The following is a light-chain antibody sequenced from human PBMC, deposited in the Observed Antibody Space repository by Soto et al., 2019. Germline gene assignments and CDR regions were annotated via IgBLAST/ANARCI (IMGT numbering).Light chain of an antibody. CDR2: AAS. V-gene: IGKV1-39*01. J-gene: IGKJ1*01. Sequence: DIQLIQSPSSLSASVGDRVTITCRANEKMTRYLNWYQQKPGKAPKLLIYAASNLQSGVPSRFSGSGSGADLILTISSLQPEDSATYYCQQSYSTPRTFGQGPKVEVK. CDR3: QQSYSTPRT. CDR1: EKMTRY.